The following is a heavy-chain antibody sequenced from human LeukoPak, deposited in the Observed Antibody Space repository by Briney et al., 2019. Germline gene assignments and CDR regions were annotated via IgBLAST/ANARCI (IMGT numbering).Heavy chain of an antibody. CDR2: IYYSGST. D-gene: IGHD6-13*01. CDR3: ARVGSSSWYWFDP. CDR1: GGSISSGDYY. V-gene: IGHV4-30-4*08. Sequence: PSETLSLTCTVSGGSISSGDYYWSWIRQPPGKGLEWIGYIYYSGSTYYNPSLKSRVTISVDTSKNQFSLKLSSVTAADTAVYYCARVGSSSWYWFDPWGQGTLVTVSS. J-gene: IGHJ5*02.